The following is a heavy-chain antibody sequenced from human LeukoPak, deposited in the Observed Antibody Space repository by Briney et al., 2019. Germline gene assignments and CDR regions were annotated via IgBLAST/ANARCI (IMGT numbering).Heavy chain of an antibody. CDR1: GFTFRIYA. CDR3: AKDRPNYYHSNGHYYRRDGDS. CDR2: ITSSGEAT. V-gene: IGHV3-23*01. Sequence: PGRSLRLSCDASGFTFRIYAMSCVRQGTGKGQEWVSSITSSGEATYYADSVKGRFTIARDNCRYTLYLQMNSTRAEDTAVYYCAKDRPNYYHSNGHYYRRDGDSWGQGTLVTVSS. D-gene: IGHD3-22*01. J-gene: IGHJ5*01.